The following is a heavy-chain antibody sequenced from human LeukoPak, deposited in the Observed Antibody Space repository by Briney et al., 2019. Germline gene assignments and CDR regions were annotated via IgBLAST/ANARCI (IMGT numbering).Heavy chain of an antibody. CDR2: IKSKTDGGTT. D-gene: IGHD4-23*01. Sequence: GGSLRLSCAASGLSFSHAWMSWVRQAPGKGLEWVGRIKSKTDGGTTDYAAPVKGRFTISRDDSKNTLYLQMNSLKTEDTAVYYCAKDPVGRNPPYYFDYWGQGTLVTVSS. V-gene: IGHV3-15*01. J-gene: IGHJ4*02. CDR1: GLSFSHAW. CDR3: AKDPVGRNPPYYFDY.